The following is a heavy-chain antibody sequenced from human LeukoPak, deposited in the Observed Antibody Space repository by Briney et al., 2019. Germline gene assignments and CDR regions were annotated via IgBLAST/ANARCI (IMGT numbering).Heavy chain of an antibody. D-gene: IGHD4-23*01. J-gene: IGHJ4*02. CDR2: IYYSGFT. CDR3: ARDLHGGNSGLGY. V-gene: IGHV4-59*01. Sequence: PSETLSLTCTVSGGSISSYYWSWIRQPPGKGLEWIGYIYYSGFTNYNPSLKSRVTISVDTSKNQFSLKLNFVTAADTAVYYCARDLHGGNSGLGYWGQGTLVTVSS. CDR1: GGSISSYY.